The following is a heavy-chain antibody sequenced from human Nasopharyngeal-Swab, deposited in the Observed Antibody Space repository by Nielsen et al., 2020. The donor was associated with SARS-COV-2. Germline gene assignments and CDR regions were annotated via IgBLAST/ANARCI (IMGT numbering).Heavy chain of an antibody. D-gene: IGHD5-12*01. CDR1: GFPFRSYA. V-gene: IGHV3-30-3*01. CDR2: ISYDGSNK. Sequence: GGSLRLSCSASGFPFRSYAMPWVRQAPGKGLEWVAVISYDGSNKYYADSVKGRFTISRDNSKNTLYLQMNSLRAEDTAVYYCARVKISGYDLVGQYYYGMDVWGQGTTVTVSS. J-gene: IGHJ6*02. CDR3: ARVKISGYDLVGQYYYGMDV.